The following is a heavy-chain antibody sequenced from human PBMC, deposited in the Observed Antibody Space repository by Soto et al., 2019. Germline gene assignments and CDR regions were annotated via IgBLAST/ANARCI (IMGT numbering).Heavy chain of an antibody. V-gene: IGHV3-11*01. J-gene: IGHJ4*02. CDR2: ISSRASTI. D-gene: IGHD6-19*01. Sequence: GGSLRLSCAASGFTFSDYYMCWIRQAPGKGLEWVSYISSRASTIYYVDSVKGRFTISRDNAKNSLYLQMNSLRAEDTAVYYCVRELIAVAGSYFDYWGQGSMVTVYS. CDR1: GFTFSDYY. CDR3: VRELIAVAGSYFDY.